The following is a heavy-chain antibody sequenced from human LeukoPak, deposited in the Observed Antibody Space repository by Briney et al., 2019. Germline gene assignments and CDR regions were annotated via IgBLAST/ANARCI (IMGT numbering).Heavy chain of an antibody. Sequence: PSETLSLTCTVSRGSISSYYWNGIRQSPRRGLEWIGYMFHSGSPNYNPSLKSRFAISIDTSKNQFSMKMSSVTAEDTAVYYCARGSRYCSTTRCSSFAYWGQGTLVTVSS. J-gene: IGHJ4*02. D-gene: IGHD2-2*01. V-gene: IGHV4-59*01. CDR3: ARGSRYCSTTRCSSFAY. CDR1: RGSISSYY. CDR2: MFHSGSP.